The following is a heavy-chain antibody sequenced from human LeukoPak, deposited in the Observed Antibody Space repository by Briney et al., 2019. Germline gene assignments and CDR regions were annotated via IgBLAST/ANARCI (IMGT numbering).Heavy chain of an antibody. D-gene: IGHD4-23*01. V-gene: IGHV3-48*03. CDR3: ARGDTTVVYYFDY. Sequence: GGSLRLSCAASGFTFSSYEMNWVRQAPAKGLEWVSYISSSGSTIYYADSVKGRFTISRDNAKNSLYLQMNSLRAEDTAVYYCARGDTTVVYYFDYWGQSTLVTVSS. CDR2: ISSSGSTI. J-gene: IGHJ4*02. CDR1: GFTFSSYE.